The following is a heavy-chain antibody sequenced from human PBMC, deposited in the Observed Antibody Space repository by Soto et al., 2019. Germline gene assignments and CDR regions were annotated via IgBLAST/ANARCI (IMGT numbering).Heavy chain of an antibody. V-gene: IGHV1-8*01. D-gene: IGHD6-19*01. Sequence: QVQLVQSGAEVKKPGASVKVSCKASGYTFTSYDINWVRQATGQGLEWMGWMNPNSGNTGYAQKFQGRVTMTRNTCISTGYMGLSSLRSEDTAVYYWAGAGSGSGWYPVIDYWGQGTLVTVSS. J-gene: IGHJ4*02. CDR1: GYTFTSYD. CDR2: MNPNSGNT. CDR3: AGAGSGSGWYPVIDY.